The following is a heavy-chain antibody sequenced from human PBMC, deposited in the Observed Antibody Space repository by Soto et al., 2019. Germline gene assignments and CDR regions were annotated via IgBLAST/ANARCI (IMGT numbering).Heavy chain of an antibody. CDR3: ARSRRGAYSSGWYSPSGYYNYGIDV. CDR2: IYPGDSDT. J-gene: IGHJ6*02. CDR1: GYRFTSYW. D-gene: IGHD6-19*01. V-gene: IGHV5-51*01. Sequence: PGESLKISCKGSGYRFTSYWIAWVRQMPGKGLEWMGIIYPGDSDTKYSPSLQGQVTISADTSISTAYLQWTSLKASDTAMYYCARSRRGAYSSGWYSPSGYYNYGIDVWGQGTKVTAP.